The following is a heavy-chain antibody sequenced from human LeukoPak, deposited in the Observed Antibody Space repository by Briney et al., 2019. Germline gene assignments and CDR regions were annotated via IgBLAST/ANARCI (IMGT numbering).Heavy chain of an antibody. CDR1: GYTFTSYG. V-gene: IGHV1-18*01. D-gene: IGHD1-26*01. CDR3: ARDKEYGSGSYSYYYYYMDV. CDR2: ISAYNANT. Sequence: GASVKVSCKASGYTFTSYGISWVRQAPGQGLEWMGWISAYNANTTYAQKLQGRVAMTTDTSTSTPYMELRSLRSDDTAVYYCARDKEYGSGSYSYYYYYMDVWGKGTTVTISS. J-gene: IGHJ6*03.